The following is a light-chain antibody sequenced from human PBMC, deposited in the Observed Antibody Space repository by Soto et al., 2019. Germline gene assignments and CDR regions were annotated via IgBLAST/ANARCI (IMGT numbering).Light chain of an antibody. CDR2: DAS. V-gene: IGKV3-20*01. CDR3: QQFTSYPLT. Sequence: EFVLTQSPGTLSLSPGERATLSCRASQTVRNNYLAWYQQKPGQAPRLLIYDASSRATGIQDRFSGGGCGTDFTLTISRLEPEDFAVYYCQQFTSYPLTFGGGTKVEIK. J-gene: IGKJ4*01. CDR1: QTVRNNY.